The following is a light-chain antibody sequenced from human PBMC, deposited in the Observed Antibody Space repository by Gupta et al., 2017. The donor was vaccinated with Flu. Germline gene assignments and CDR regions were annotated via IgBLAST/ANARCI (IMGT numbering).Light chain of an antibody. V-gene: IGLV1-44*01. CDR1: NSNIATNT. Sequence: QSVLTQPPSASGTPGQRVAISCSGSNSNIATNTVNWYQQVPGTAPTLLIFHNNQRPSGVPDRFSGSKSGTSASLAISGLRAEDEADYYCAAWDDGLNGVLFGGGTKVTVL. CDR2: HNN. CDR3: AAWDDGLNGVL. J-gene: IGLJ2*01.